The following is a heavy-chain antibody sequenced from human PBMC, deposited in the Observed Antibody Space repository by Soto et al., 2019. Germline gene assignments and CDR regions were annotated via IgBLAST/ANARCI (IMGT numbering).Heavy chain of an antibody. CDR2: IYYSGST. Sequence: SESLSLTCTVSSDSISSYDWSWIRQPPGKGLEWVGYIYYSGSTNYNPSLKSRVIISVDPSKTQFSLTLSSVPAADPAVSYCARGLPSSGSFFDYWGPGTLVPVSS. D-gene: IGHD3-22*01. J-gene: IGHJ4*02. CDR3: ARGLPSSGSFFDY. V-gene: IGHV4-59*01. CDR1: SDSISSYD.